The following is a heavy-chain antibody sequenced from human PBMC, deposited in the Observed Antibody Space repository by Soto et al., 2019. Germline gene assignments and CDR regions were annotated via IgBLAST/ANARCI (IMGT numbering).Heavy chain of an antibody. CDR2: ISGSGGST. CDR1: GFTFSSYA. CDR3: ARDGSKAVAGLGGFDY. Sequence: EVQLLESGGGLVQPGGSLRLSCAASGFTFSSYAMSWVRQAPGKGLEWVSAISGSGGSTYYADSVKGRFTISRDNSKNTLYLQMNSLRGDDTAVYYCARDGSKAVAGLGGFDYWGQGTLVTVSS. J-gene: IGHJ4*02. D-gene: IGHD6-19*01. V-gene: IGHV3-23*01.